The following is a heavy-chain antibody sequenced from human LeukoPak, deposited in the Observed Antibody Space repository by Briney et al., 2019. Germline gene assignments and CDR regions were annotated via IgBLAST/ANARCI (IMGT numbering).Heavy chain of an antibody. Sequence: ASVKVSCKASGYTFISYGISWVRQAPGQGLEWMGWISGYNGNTNYAQKLQGRVTMTTDTSTSTAYMELRSLRSDDTAVYYCARGPITMIVVPHFRDYFDYWGQGTLVTVPS. CDR1: GYTFISYG. V-gene: IGHV1-18*01. D-gene: IGHD3-22*01. J-gene: IGHJ4*02. CDR3: ARGPITMIVVPHFRDYFDY. CDR2: ISGYNGNT.